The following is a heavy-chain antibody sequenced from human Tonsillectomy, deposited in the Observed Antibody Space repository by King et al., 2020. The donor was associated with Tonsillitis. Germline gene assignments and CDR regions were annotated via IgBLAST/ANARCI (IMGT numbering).Heavy chain of an antibody. CDR1: GFTLSNYA. Sequence: VQLVESGGGLVQPGGSLRLSCAASGFTLSNYAMSWVRQAPGKGLEWVSAISGSDGSTYYADSVKGRFTISRDNSKNTLYLQMDSLRAEDTAVYYCAKTSYSSSFGMDVWGQGTTVTVSS. D-gene: IGHD6-6*01. J-gene: IGHJ6*02. CDR3: AKTSYSSSFGMDV. V-gene: IGHV3-23*04. CDR2: ISGSDGST.